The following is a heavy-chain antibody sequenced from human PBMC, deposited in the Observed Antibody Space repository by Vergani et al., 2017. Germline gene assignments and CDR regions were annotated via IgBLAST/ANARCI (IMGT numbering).Heavy chain of an antibody. Sequence: EVQLVQSGAEVKKPGESLHISRQISGYSFTNYWICWVRQMPGKGLEWMGIIHPADSDTRYSPSFQGQVTISVDKSISTAYLQRSSLRASDSAMYYCARLYGRDSSGSKYFDYWGQGTLVTVSS. J-gene: IGHJ4*02. CDR1: GYSFTNYW. CDR2: IHPADSDT. V-gene: IGHV5-51*01. D-gene: IGHD3-22*01. CDR3: ARLYGRDSSGSKYFDY.